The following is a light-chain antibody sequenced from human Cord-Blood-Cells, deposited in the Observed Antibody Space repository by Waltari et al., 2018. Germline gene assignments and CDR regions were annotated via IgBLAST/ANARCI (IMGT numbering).Light chain of an antibody. V-gene: IGKV1-39*01. J-gene: IGKJ2*01. CDR3: QQSYSTPYT. CDR2: AAS. CDR1: QSISSY. Sequence: DIQMTQSPSSLSASVGARVTITCRASQSISSYLNWYQQKPGKAPKPLVYAASSLPIGVPSRFSGSGSGTDFTLTISSLRPEDFATYYCQQSYSTPYTFGQGTKLEIK.